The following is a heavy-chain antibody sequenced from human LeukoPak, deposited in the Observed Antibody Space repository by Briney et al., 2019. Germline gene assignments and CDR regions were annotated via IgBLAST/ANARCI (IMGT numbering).Heavy chain of an antibody. CDR3: ARVFRELRFLEWLSAHWYFDL. CDR1: GGSFSGYY. D-gene: IGHD3-3*01. J-gene: IGHJ2*01. CDR2: INYSGST. Sequence: SETLSLTCAVYGGSFSGYYWSWIRQPPGKGLEWIGEINYSGSTNYNPSLKSRVTISVDTSKNQFSLKLSSVTAADTAVYYCARVFRELRFLEWLSAHWYFDLWGRGTLVTVSS. V-gene: IGHV4-34*01.